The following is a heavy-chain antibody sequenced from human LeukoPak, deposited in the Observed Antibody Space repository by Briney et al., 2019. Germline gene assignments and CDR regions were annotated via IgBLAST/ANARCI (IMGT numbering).Heavy chain of an antibody. D-gene: IGHD6-13*01. Sequence: SETLSLTCAVYGGSFSAYYWSWIRQPPGKGLEWIGEINHSGSTNYNPSLKSRVTISVDKSKNQFSLKLSSVTAADTAVYYCARVAAAKGWFDPWGQGTLVTVSS. CDR3: ARVAAAKGWFDP. V-gene: IGHV4-34*01. CDR1: GGSFSAYY. J-gene: IGHJ5*02. CDR2: INHSGST.